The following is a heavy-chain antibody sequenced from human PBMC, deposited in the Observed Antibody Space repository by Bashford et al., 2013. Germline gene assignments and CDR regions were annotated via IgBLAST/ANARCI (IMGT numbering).Heavy chain of an antibody. CDR3: ARELSSYSIVDYYYGMDV. V-gene: IGHV3-30-3*01. D-gene: IGHD4-11*01. CDR1: GFTFSSYA. CDR2: ISYDGSNK. Sequence: GSLRLSCAASGFTFSSYAMHWVRQAPGKGLEWVAVISYDGSNKYYADSVKGRFTLSRDNARNSVYLQMNSLRAEDTAVYYCARELSSYSIVDYYYGMDVWGQGTTVTVSS. J-gene: IGHJ6*02.